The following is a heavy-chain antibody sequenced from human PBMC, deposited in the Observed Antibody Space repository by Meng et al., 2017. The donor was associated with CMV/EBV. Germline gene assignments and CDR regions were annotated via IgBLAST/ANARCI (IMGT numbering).Heavy chain of an antibody. CDR1: GYAFINYD. CDR3: ARGRIFDH. D-gene: IGHD1-14*01. V-gene: IGHV1-8*03. J-gene: IGHJ4*02. CDR2: MNPSSGDT. Sequence: RVSCKASGYAFINYDINWMRQAAGQGLGWMGWMNPSSGDTGYAPNFQDRVSISRDTSTGTAFMDLSSLRSDDTAVYYCARGRIFDHWGQGTLVTVSS.